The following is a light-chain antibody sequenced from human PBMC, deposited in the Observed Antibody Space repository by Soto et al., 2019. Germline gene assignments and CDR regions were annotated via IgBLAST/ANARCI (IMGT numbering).Light chain of an antibody. J-gene: IGKJ1*01. V-gene: IGKV3-15*01. Sequence: EGVFTRSPSTLSVAPGDRATLSCRASQDIGSAVAWYHQRSGQAPRLLIFDASIRVPTTPARFSGSVSGTEFTLTISSLESEHFAVYFCQQYGDRPRTFGQGTKVE. CDR1: QDIGSA. CDR2: DAS. CDR3: QQYGDRPRT.